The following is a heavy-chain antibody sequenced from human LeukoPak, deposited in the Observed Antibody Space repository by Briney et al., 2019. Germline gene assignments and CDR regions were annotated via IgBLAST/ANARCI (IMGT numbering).Heavy chain of an antibody. J-gene: IGHJ2*01. CDR1: GFTFSSYD. D-gene: IGHD5-24*01. CDR3: ARDGYNEEDWYFDL. Sequence: GGSLRLSCAASGFTFSSYDMHWVRQAPGKGLEWVAVISYDGNNKYYADSVKGRFTISRDNSKKTRYLQMNSLRAEDTAVYYCARDGYNEEDWYFDLWGRGILVTVSS. V-gene: IGHV3-30-3*01. CDR2: ISYDGNNK.